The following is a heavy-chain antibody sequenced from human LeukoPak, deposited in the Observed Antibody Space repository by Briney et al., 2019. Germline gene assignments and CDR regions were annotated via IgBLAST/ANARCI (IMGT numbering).Heavy chain of an antibody. CDR1: GYSFPIYG. CDR2: ISTYDGNA. J-gene: IGHJ5*02. V-gene: IGHV1-18*01. CDR3: ARDGVRRAPGWFDT. D-gene: IGHD3-10*01. Sequence: ASVKVSCKASGYSFPIYGINWVRQAPGQGLEWMGWISTYDGNARYAQNVQGRVTLMRDTSTSTVYMELRNLRSDDTAIYYCARDGVRRAPGWFDTWGQGTLVTVSS.